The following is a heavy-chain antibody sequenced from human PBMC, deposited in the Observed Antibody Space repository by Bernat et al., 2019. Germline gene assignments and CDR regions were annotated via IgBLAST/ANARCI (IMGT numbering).Heavy chain of an antibody. V-gene: IGHV3-13*01. CDR3: TRGLSPTHFDS. CDR2: IGTAGDT. Sequence: VQLVESGGGLVQPGGSLRLSCAASGFTFSSYDMHWVRQGSGKGLEWVSAIGTAGDTYYAGSVKGRFTISRENAKNSLYLQMNSLRAGDTAVYYCTRGLSPTHFDSWGQGTLVTVSS. J-gene: IGHJ4*02. CDR1: GFTFSSYD. D-gene: IGHD2/OR15-2a*01.